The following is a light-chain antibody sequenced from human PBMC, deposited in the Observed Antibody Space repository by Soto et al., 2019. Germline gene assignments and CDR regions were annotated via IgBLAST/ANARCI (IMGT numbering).Light chain of an antibody. V-gene: IGKV1-17*03. CDR1: QGISIP. CDR2: AAS. CDR3: LQYNSYPHT. Sequence: DIRMTPSPSAISAYLGDRVTITCRASQGISIPLTWFQQQPGKVPQRLIYAASSLQSGVPSMFSGSGSGTEFTLKISSLQPENSATYYCLQYNSYPHTFDQGTKVGIK. J-gene: IGKJ2*01.